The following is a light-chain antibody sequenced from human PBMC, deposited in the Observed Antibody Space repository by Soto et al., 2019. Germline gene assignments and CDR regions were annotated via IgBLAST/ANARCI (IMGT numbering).Light chain of an antibody. J-gene: IGLJ2*01. CDR2: DVN. CDR1: SNDVGGYNY. Sequence: QSALTQPRSVSGSPGQSVTISCTGTSNDVGGYNYVSWYQHHPGKAPKLMIYDVNQRTSGVPDRFSGSKSGNTASLTISGLQAEDEADFYCCSYAGSYTYVVFGGGTKVTVL. V-gene: IGLV2-11*01. CDR3: CSYAGSYTYVV.